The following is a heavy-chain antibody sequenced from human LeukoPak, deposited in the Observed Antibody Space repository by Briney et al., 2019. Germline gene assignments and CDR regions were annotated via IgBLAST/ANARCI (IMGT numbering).Heavy chain of an antibody. CDR2: IIPILGIA. D-gene: IGHD3-10*01. V-gene: IGHV1-69*04. Sequence: GASVKVSCKASGYTFTSYGISWVRQAPGQGLEWMGRIIPILGIANYAQKFQGRVTITADKSTSTAYMELSSLRSEDTAVYYCARSGYGPGGNYFDYWGQGTLVTVSS. J-gene: IGHJ4*02. CDR1: GYTFTSYG. CDR3: ARSGYGPGGNYFDY.